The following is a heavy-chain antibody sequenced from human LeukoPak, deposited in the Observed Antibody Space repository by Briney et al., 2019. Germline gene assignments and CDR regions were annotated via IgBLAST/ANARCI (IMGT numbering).Heavy chain of an antibody. D-gene: IGHD5-18*01. Sequence: SETLSLTCAVYGGSFSGYYWSWIRQPPGKGLEWLGEINHSGSTNYNPSLKSRGTISVDTSKNQFSLKLSSVTAADTAVYYCARGGDQLWFNYWGQGTLVTVSS. CDR2: INHSGST. J-gene: IGHJ4*02. CDR3: ARGGDQLWFNY. V-gene: IGHV4-34*01. CDR1: GGSFSGYY.